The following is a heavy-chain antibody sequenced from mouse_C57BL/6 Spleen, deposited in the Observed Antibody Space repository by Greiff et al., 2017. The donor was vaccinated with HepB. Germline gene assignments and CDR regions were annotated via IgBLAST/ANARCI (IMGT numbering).Heavy chain of an antibody. Sequence: VQLQQSGAELVRPGASVKLSCKASGYTFTDYYINWVKQRPGQGLEWIARIYPGSGNTYYNEKFKGKATLTAEKSSSTAYMQLSSLTSEDSAVYFCARSSSGYVGYYAMDYWGQGTSVTVSS. CDR3: ARSSSGYVGYYAMDY. V-gene: IGHV1-76*01. CDR2: IYPGSGNT. J-gene: IGHJ4*01. CDR1: GYTFTDYY. D-gene: IGHD3-2*02.